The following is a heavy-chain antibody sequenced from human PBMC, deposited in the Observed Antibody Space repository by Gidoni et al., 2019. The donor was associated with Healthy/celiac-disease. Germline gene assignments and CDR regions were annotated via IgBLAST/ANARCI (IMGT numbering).Heavy chain of an antibody. D-gene: IGHD3-10*01. CDR2: ISWNSDSI. CDR3: AKEGAGGFDY. Sequence: EVQLVESGGGLVQPGRSLSPPCAASGFTFDAYAMHWVRQAPGKGLGWVSGISWNSDSIGYADSVKGRFTISRNNAKNSLYLQMNSLGAEDAALYYCAKEGAGGFDYWGQGTLVTVSS. J-gene: IGHJ4*02. V-gene: IGHV3-9*01. CDR1: GFTFDAYA.